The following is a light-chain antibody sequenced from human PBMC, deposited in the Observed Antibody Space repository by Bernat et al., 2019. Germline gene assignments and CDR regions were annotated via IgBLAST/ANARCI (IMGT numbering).Light chain of an antibody. CDR3: QHYGISPPIT. CDR1: QTISTSH. V-gene: IGKV3-20*01. J-gene: IGKJ5*01. CDR2: GTS. Sequence: EIVLTQSPRTLSLSPGDRVTLSCRASQTISTSHLVWYQQKPGQAPRLLIYGTSSRATGIPDRFSGSGSGTDFTLIISRLEPEDFAVYYCQHYGISPPITFGQGTRLEI.